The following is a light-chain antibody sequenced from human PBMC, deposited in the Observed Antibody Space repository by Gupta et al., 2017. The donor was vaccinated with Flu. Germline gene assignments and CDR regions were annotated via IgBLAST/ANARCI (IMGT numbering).Light chain of an antibody. CDR1: ALPTQY. CDR3: QSADNSGTYVV. V-gene: IGLV3-25*02. CDR2: NDS. J-gene: IGLJ2*01. Sequence: SYELTQPPSVSVSPGQTARITCSGDALPTQYTFWYQQKSGQAPVLVIYNDSERPSGIPERVSGSSAGTTATLTISGVQAEDEADYYCQSADNSGTYVVFGGGTQLTVL.